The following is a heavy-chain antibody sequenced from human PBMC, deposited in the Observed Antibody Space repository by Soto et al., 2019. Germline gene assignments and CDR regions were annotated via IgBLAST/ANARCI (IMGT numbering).Heavy chain of an antibody. D-gene: IGHD3-10*01. CDR1: GGSISSSSYY. J-gene: IGHJ3*02. CDR3: ARLVKYYGSGSYMPAGAFDI. CDR2: IYYSGST. Sequence: SETLSLTCTVSGGSISSSSYYWGWIRQPPGKGLEWIGSIYYSGSTYYNPSLKSRVTISVDTSKNQFSLKLSSVTAADTAVYYCARLVKYYGSGSYMPAGAFDIWGQGTMVTVSS. V-gene: IGHV4-39*01.